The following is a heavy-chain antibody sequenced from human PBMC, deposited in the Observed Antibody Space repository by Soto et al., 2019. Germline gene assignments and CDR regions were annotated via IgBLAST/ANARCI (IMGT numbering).Heavy chain of an antibody. Sequence: PSETLSLTCTVSGGSISSGDYYWSWIRQPPGKGLEWIGYIYYSGSTYYNPSLKSRVTISVDTSKNQFSLKLSSVSAADTAVYYCARFSYGSGSYYKEGSNWFDPWGQGTLVTVSS. D-gene: IGHD3-10*01. CDR1: GGSISSGDYY. CDR2: IYYSGST. V-gene: IGHV4-30-4*01. CDR3: ARFSYGSGSYYKEGSNWFDP. J-gene: IGHJ5*02.